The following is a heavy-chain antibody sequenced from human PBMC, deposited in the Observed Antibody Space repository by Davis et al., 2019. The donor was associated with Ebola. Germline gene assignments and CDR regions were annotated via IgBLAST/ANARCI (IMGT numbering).Heavy chain of an antibody. CDR1: GLNFSDYG. Sequence: GESLKISCAVAGLNFSDYGINWVRQAPGKGLEWVSFISRSGNVIQYADSVRGRFSISRDNSKNSVYLQVNSLRAEDTAVYFCGSQPKGDNCVHDDCYYVYRGQGTLVTVSS. CDR2: ISRSGNVI. V-gene: IGHV3-21*01. J-gene: IGHJ4*02. D-gene: IGHD2-21*01. CDR3: GSQPKGDNCVHDDCYYVY.